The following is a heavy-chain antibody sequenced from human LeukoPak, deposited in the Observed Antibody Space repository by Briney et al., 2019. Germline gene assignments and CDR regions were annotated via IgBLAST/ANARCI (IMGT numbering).Heavy chain of an antibody. CDR2: ISSDGGTQ. Sequence: GGSLRLSCAASGFTFRSHTLHWARQAPGKGLEWVAVISSDGGTQYYAESVKGRFTVSRDNSKNTLDLQMNSLKTGDTAVYYCAKIITIFGVVIGHYYGMDVWGQGTTVTVSS. J-gene: IGHJ6*02. V-gene: IGHV3-30*04. CDR1: GFTFRSHT. CDR3: AKIITIFGVVIGHYYGMDV. D-gene: IGHD3-3*01.